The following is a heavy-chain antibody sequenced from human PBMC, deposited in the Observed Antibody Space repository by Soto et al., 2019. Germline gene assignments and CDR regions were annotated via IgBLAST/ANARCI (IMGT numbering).Heavy chain of an antibody. CDR2: IYFTGNT. J-gene: IGHJ4*02. Sequence: SLTCTVSGASINSGGYYWNWVRLLPGRGLEWIGYIYFTGNTYYNPSLESRVTISLDTPQNQFSLELNPVSAADTAVYYCVSGDAWGVILAYWGQGALVTVSS. CDR1: GASINSGGYY. V-gene: IGHV4-31*03. CDR3: VSGDAWGVILAY. D-gene: IGHD3-10*01.